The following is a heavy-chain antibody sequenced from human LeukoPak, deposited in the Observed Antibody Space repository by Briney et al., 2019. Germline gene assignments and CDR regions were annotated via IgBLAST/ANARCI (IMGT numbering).Heavy chain of an antibody. D-gene: IGHD3-10*01. V-gene: IGHV4-30-2*01. CDR3: ARGQYGSGRPLGY. CDR2: IYHSGST. CDR1: GGSISSGGYY. J-gene: IGHJ4*02. Sequence: SQTLSLTCTVSGGSISSGGYYWSWIRQPPGKGLEWIGYIYHSGSTYYNPSLKSRVTISVDRSKNQFSLKLSSVTAADTAVYYCARGQYGSGRPLGYWGQGTLVTVSS.